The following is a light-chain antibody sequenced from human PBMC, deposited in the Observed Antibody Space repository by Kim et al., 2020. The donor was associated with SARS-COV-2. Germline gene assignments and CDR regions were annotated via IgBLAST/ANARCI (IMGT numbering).Light chain of an antibody. J-gene: IGKJ2*01. V-gene: IGKV3-20*01. CDR2: GTS. CDR3: QQYDRPPYT. CDR1: QGVADNH. Sequence: LSPRGRVILSCRTSQGVADNHLTWFQQEPGQAPRLLIYGTSSRATGIPDRFSGSGSGTDFTLTISRLEPEDSAVYYCQQYDRPPYTFGQGTKLGI.